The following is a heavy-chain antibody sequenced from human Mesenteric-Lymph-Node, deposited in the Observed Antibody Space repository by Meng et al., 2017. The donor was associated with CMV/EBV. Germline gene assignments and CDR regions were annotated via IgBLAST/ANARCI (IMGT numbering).Heavy chain of an antibody. CDR3: AYFGDLPPLW. CDR2: TYYRSEFYN. J-gene: IGHJ4*02. V-gene: IGHV6-1*01. CDR1: GDSISTNHAV. D-gene: IGHD3-16*01. Sequence: LQQSGRVLVKSTRTLPLTSTISGDSISTNHAVLNLIRQSPSREVEWRGRTYYRSEFYNDYAVSVKSRISVNLDTSKNQLSLHLNFGTPEDTAVYNCAYFGDLPPLWWGQGTLVTVSS.